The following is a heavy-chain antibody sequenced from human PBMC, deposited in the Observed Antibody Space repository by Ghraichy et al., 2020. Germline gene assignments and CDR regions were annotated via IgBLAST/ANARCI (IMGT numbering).Heavy chain of an antibody. J-gene: IGHJ4*02. CDR1: GYTLTELS. V-gene: IGHV1-24*01. D-gene: IGHD6-13*01. CDR2: FDPEDGET. CDR3: ATSYSSSWYPYFDY. Sequence: ASVKVSCKVSGYTLTELSMHWVRQAPGKGLEWMGGFDPEDGETIYAQKFQGRVTMTEDTSTDTAYMELSSLRSEDTAVYYCATSYSSSWYPYFDYWGQGTLVTVSS.